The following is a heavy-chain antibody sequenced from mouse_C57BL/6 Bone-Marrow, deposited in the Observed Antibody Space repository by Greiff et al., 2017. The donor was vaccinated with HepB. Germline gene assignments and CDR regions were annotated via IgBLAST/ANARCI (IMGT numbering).Heavy chain of an antibody. V-gene: IGHV14-4*01. Sequence: EVQLQQSGAELVRPGASVKLSCTASGFNIKDDYMHWVKQRPEQGLEWIGWIDPENGDTEYASKFQGKATITADTSSNTAYLQLSSLTSEDTAVYYCTTRGVYYARDYWGQGTSVTVSS. CDR1: GFNIKDDY. J-gene: IGHJ4*01. CDR3: TTRGVYYARDY. CDR2: IDPENGDT.